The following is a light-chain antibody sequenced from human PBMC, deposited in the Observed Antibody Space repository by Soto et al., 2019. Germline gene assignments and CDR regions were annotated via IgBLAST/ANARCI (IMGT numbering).Light chain of an antibody. CDR2: GAS. CDR3: QQRSNWPPT. CDR1: QSVSSSY. V-gene: IGKV3D-20*02. Sequence: EIVLTQSPGTLSLSPGERATLSCRASQSVSSSYLAWYQQKPGQAPRLLIYGASSRATGIPDRFSGSGSGTDFTLTISRLEPEDFAIYYCQQRSNWPPTFGQGTTLEIK. J-gene: IGKJ2*01.